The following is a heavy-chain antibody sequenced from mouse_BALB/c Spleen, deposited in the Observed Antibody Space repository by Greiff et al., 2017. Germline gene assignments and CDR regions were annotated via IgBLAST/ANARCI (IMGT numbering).Heavy chain of an antibody. CDR2: INPGSGGT. CDR1: GYAFTNYL. CDR3: AREQNDYDWFAY. Sequence: ESGAELVRPGTSVKVSCKASGYAFTNYLIEWVKQRPGQGLEWIGVINPGSGGTNYNEKFKGKATLTADKSSSTAYMQLSSLTSDDSAVYFCAREQNDYDWFAYWGQGTLVTVSA. V-gene: IGHV1-54*01. J-gene: IGHJ3*01. D-gene: IGHD2-4*01.